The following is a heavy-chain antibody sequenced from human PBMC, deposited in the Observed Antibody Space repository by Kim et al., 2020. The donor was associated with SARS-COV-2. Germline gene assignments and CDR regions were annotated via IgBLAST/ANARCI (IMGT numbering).Heavy chain of an antibody. CDR3: ARGPSVYYGSGFDP. V-gene: IGHV4-34*01. CDR1: GGSFSGYY. D-gene: IGHD3-10*01. CDR2: INHSGST. J-gene: IGHJ5*02. Sequence: SETLSLTCAVYGGSFSGYYWSWIRQPPGKGLEWIGEINHSGSTNYNPSLKSRVTISVDTSKNQFSLKLSSVTAADTAVYYCARGPSVYYGSGFDPWGQGTLVTVSS.